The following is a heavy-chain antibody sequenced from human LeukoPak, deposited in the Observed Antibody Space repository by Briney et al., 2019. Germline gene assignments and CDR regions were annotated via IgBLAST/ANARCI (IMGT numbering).Heavy chain of an antibody. V-gene: IGHV1-69*01. J-gene: IGHJ4*02. D-gene: IGHD3-3*01. CDR2: IIPIFGTA. CDR1: GGTFSSYA. CDR3: ARDQTYYDFWSGYYY. Sequence: SVKVSCKASGGTFSSYAISWVRQAPGQGLEWMGGIIPIFGTANYAQKFQGRVTITADESTSTAYMELSSLRSEDTAVYYCARDQTYYDFWSGYYYWGQGTLVTVSS.